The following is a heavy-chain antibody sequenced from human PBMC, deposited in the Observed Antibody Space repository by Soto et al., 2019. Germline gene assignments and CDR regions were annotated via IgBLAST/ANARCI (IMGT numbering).Heavy chain of an antibody. CDR2: ISSSSSTI. D-gene: IGHD3-10*01. V-gene: IGHV3-48*02. CDR1: GFTFSSYS. CDR3: ARDLRSEGRPRTIITRNWFDP. Sequence: PGGSLRLSCAASGFTFSSYSMNWVRQAPGKGLEWVSYISSSSSTIYYADSVKGRFTISRDNAKNSLYLQMNSLRDEDTAVYYCARDLRSEGRPRTIITRNWFDPWGQGTLVTVSS. J-gene: IGHJ5*02.